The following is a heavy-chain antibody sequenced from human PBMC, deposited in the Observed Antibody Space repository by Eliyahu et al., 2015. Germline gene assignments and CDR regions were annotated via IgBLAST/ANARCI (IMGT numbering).Heavy chain of an antibody. J-gene: IGHJ5*02. V-gene: IGHV1-18*01. Sequence: QVQLVQSGAEVKXPGASVKVSCKASGYTFXSYGIXWVRQAPGQGLEWMGWISAYNGNTNYAQKLQGRVTMTTDTSTSTAYMELRSLRSDDTAVYYCAREVQDLGSVITTNNWFDPWGQGTLVTVSS. CDR2: ISAYNGNT. CDR1: GYTFXSYG. CDR3: AREVQDLGSVITTNNWFDP. D-gene: IGHD3-22*01.